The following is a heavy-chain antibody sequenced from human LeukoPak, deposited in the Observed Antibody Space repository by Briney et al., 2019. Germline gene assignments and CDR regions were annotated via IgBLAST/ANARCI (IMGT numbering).Heavy chain of an antibody. D-gene: IGHD4-11*01. CDR2: ISYDGSNK. J-gene: IGHJ1*01. CDR1: GFTFSSYG. Sequence: PGGSLRLSCAASGFTFSSYGMHWVRQAPGKGLEWVAVISYDGSNKYYVDSVKGRFTISRDNAKNSVYLQMNSLGADDTAVYYCATYSILNAREFRYWGQGTLVTVTS. V-gene: IGHV3-30*03. CDR3: ATYSILNAREFRY.